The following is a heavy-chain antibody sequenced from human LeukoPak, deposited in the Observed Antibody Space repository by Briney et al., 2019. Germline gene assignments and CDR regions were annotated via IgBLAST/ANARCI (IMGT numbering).Heavy chain of an antibody. J-gene: IGHJ4*02. CDR2: INPNTGGT. CDR1: GYTFTGYF. Sequence: ASVKVSCKASGYTFTGYFMHWVRQAPGQGLDWMGWINPNTGGTKYAQKFQGRVTMTRDTSTSTAYMELRSLRSDDTAVYYCARAPTQDIVVVPAAIPGAFDYWGQGTLVTVSS. V-gene: IGHV1-2*02. D-gene: IGHD2-2*02. CDR3: ARAPTQDIVVVPAAIPGAFDY.